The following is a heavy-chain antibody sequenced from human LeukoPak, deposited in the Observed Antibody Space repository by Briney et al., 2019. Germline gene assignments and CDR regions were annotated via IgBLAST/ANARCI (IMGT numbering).Heavy chain of an antibody. CDR3: AGLNFHYFDY. D-gene: IGHD2/OR15-2a*01. Sequence: SETLSLTCAVYGGSFSGYYWSWIRQPPGKGLEWIGEINHSGSTNYNPSLKSRVTMSVDTSKNQFSLKLSSVTAADTAVYYCAGLNFHYFDYWGQGTLVTVSS. V-gene: IGHV4-34*01. CDR1: GGSFSGYY. J-gene: IGHJ4*02. CDR2: INHSGST.